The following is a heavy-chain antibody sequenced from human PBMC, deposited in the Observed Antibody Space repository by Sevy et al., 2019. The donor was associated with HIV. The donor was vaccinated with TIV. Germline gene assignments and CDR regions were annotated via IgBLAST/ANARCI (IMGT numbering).Heavy chain of an antibody. CDR1: GFIFTNYG. Sequence: GGSLRLSCAASGFIFTNYGMHWVRQAPGKGLEWVAVISHDGSLKYDADSVRGRVTISRDSSKNTLSLQMNSLRFEDTAVYYCAKGSRATHSAFDFWGQGTMVTVSS. D-gene: IGHD1-26*01. CDR2: ISHDGSLK. CDR3: AKGSRATHSAFDF. J-gene: IGHJ3*01. V-gene: IGHV3-30*18.